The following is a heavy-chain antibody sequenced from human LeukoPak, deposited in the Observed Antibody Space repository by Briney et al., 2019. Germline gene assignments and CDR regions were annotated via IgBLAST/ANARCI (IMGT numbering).Heavy chain of an antibody. D-gene: IGHD3-22*01. V-gene: IGHV4-34*01. CDR1: GGSFSGYY. CDR3: ARVTGYMIEDYFDY. CDR2: IYHSGRT. J-gene: IGHJ4*02. Sequence: PSETLSLTCAVYGGSFSGYYWSWIRQPPGKGLEWIGSIYHSGRTFYNPSLKSRVTISVDTSKNQFSLKLTSVTAADTAVYYCARVTGYMIEDYFDYWGQGTLVTVSS.